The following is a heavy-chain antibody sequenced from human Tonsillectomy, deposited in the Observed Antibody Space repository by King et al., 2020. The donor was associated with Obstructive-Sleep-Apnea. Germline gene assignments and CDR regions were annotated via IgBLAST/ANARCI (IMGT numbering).Heavy chain of an antibody. CDR3: ARGGDIGCSGGSCYSSWFDP. Sequence: QVQLQESGPGLVKPSQTLSLTCTVSGGSISSGDYYWSWIRQPPGKGLEWIGYIYYSGSTYYNPSLKSRVSISLDTSKNQFSLKLSSVTAADTAVYSCARGGDIGCSGGSCYSSWFDPWGQGTLVTVSS. CDR1: GGSISSGDYY. V-gene: IGHV4-30-4*01. D-gene: IGHD2-15*01. J-gene: IGHJ5*02. CDR2: IYYSGST.